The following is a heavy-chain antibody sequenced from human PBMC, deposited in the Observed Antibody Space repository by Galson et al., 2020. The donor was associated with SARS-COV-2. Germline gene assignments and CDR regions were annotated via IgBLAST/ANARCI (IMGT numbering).Heavy chain of an antibody. CDR3: ARALLYNGNYYWYFDL. D-gene: IGHD1-26*01. J-gene: IGHJ2*01. Sequence: GESLKISCTGSGYDFSGQWIAWVRRMPGKGLEWRGVIYPGDSDTKYSPSFQGQVTISAEKSIRTAYLQWSSLKASDTAICYCARALLYNGNYYWYFDLWGRGTLVTVSS. CDR2: IYPGDSDT. CDR1: GYDFSGQW. V-gene: IGHV5-51*01.